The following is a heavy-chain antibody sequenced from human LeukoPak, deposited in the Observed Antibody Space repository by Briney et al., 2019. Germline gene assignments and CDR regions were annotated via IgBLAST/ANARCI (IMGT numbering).Heavy chain of an antibody. CDR2: ITSSSDSI. V-gene: IGHV3-48*02. J-gene: IGHJ4*02. CDR1: GFTFSAYS. Sequence: PGGSLRLSCATSGFTFSAYSMIWVRQTPGKGLECLSYITSSSDSIHYADSVRGRFTVSRDNAKNSLYPQMNSLRDEDTAVYYCARDPGYSRPSSYGYFDHWGQGTLATVSS. CDR3: ARDPGYSRPSSYGYFDH. D-gene: IGHD1-26*01.